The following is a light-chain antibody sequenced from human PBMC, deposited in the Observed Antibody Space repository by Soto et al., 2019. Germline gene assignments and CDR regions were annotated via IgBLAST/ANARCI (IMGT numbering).Light chain of an antibody. Sequence: DIQMTQSPSSLSAFVGDRVTITCRASQNINTYLNWYQQRPGKAPKLLIYAASTLQGGVPSRFSGSVSGTDFTLTISSLLPEDFGTYYCQQSFSSPRTFGQGTKLEL. CDR1: QNINTY. J-gene: IGKJ2*01. V-gene: IGKV1-39*01. CDR3: QQSFSSPRT. CDR2: AAS.